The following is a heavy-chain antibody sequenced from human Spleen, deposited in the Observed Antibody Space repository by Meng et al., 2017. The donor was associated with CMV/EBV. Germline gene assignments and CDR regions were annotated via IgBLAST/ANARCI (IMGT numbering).Heavy chain of an antibody. D-gene: IGHD4-17*01. CDR1: GYKFDIYG. CDR2: VGAENGET. J-gene: IGHJ4*02. CDR3: ARAGAAVTTNFDF. Sequence: QIQLVQSGPELRRPGASVKVSCKASGYKFDIYGITWVRQAHGQGLGWVGWVGAENGETNYGQKFQGRVTVTADTFTKTAYMEMRSLRSDDSAIYYCARAGAAVTTNFDFWGQGTLVTVSS. V-gene: IGHV1-18*01.